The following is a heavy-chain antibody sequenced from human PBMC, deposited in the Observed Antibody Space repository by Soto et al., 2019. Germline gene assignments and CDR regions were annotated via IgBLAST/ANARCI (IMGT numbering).Heavy chain of an antibody. Sequence: ASVKVSCKVSGYNLTELYMHWVRQAPGKGLEWMGGFDAEDLKHMYAQEFQGRVTMTEDTSTQTAYMELSNLKSEDSAVYYCASRRYDFLSGYYLYEDWGQGTLVTVSS. J-gene: IGHJ4*02. CDR2: FDAEDLKH. V-gene: IGHV1-24*01. CDR3: ASRRYDFLSGYYLYED. D-gene: IGHD3-3*01. CDR1: GYNLTELY.